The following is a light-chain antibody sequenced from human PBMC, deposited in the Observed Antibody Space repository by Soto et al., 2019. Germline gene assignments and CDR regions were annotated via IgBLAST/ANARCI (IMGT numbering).Light chain of an antibody. CDR1: SSDVGNYNL. CDR3: CSYAGSNYV. V-gene: IGLV2-23*02. CDR2: EVN. Sequence: QSVLXQPASVSGSPGQSITISCTGTSSDVGNYNLVSWYQHHPGKAPKLMIYEVNKRPSGVSNRFSGSKSGNTASLTISGLQAEDEADYYCCSYAGSNYVFGTGTKVTVL. J-gene: IGLJ1*01.